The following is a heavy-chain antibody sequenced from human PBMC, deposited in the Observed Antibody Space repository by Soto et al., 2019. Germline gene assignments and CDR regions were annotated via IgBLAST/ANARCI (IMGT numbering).Heavy chain of an antibody. CDR2: ISSSSSYT. Sequence: GGSLRLSCAAFGFTFSDYYMSWIRQAPGKGLEWVSYISSSSSYTNYADSVKGRFTISRDNAKNSLYLQMDSLRAEDTAVYYCARTGTYCSGGSCYSGDYWGQGTLVTVSS. D-gene: IGHD2-15*01. J-gene: IGHJ4*02. CDR3: ARTGTYCSGGSCYSGDY. V-gene: IGHV3-11*06. CDR1: GFTFSDYY.